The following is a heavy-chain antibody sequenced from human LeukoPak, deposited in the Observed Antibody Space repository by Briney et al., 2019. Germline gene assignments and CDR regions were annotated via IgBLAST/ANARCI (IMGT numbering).Heavy chain of an antibody. D-gene: IGHD3-3*01. V-gene: IGHV3-7*01. Sequence: GGSLRLSCAASGFIFSSHWMSWVRQAPGKGLEWVAKIKHDGTEQYYVDSVKGRFTISRDNTKNSLYLQMNSLRAEDTAVYYCARSDTREAYYDFWSGYYDYYFDYWGQGTLVTVSS. J-gene: IGHJ4*02. CDR3: ARSDTREAYYDFWSGYYDYYFDY. CDR2: IKHDGTEQ. CDR1: GFIFSSHW.